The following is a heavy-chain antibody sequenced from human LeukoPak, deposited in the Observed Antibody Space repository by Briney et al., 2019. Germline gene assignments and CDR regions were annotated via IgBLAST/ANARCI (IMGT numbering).Heavy chain of an antibody. CDR1: GYTFTSYS. D-gene: IGHD2/OR15-2a*01. J-gene: IGHJ3*01. V-gene: IGHV3-48*02. CDR3: VRGYYSNSFDF. Sequence: GGSLRLSCAASGYTFTSYSMSWVRQAPGRGLEWVSFISNSDDTRYYADSVRGRFTISRDDAKNSLYLQMSSLRDGDTAVYYCVRGYYSNSFDFWGQGTVVTVSS. CDR2: ISNSDDTR.